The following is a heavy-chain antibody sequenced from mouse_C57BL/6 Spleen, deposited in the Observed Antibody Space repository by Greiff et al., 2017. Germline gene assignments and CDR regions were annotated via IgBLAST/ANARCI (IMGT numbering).Heavy chain of an antibody. CDR1: GYTFTSYW. D-gene: IGHD2-13*01. CDR3: ARLGGDSNWYFDV. CDR2: IYPSDSET. Sequence: QVQLQQPGAELVRPGSSVKLSCKASGYTFTSYWMDWVKQRPGQGLEWIGNIYPSDSETHYNQKFKDKATLTVDKSSSTAYMQLSSLTSEDSAVYYGARLGGDSNWYFDVWGTGTTVTVSS. J-gene: IGHJ1*03. V-gene: IGHV1-61*01.